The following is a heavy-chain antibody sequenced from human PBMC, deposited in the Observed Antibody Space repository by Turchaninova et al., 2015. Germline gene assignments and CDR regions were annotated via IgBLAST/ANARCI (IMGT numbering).Heavy chain of an antibody. Sequence: QVQLVQSGAEVKKPGSSVKVSCKASGGTFSTSAISWVRQAPGQGLEWMGGIIPIFGTANYAQKFQGRGTSTADESTVTAYMALSSLRSENTALYYCARGPDSSTYYYFYWGQGTLVTVPS. CDR1: GGTFSTSA. CDR3: ARGPDSSTYYYFY. D-gene: IGHD3-22*01. CDR2: IIPIFGTA. V-gene: IGHV1-69*12. J-gene: IGHJ4*02.